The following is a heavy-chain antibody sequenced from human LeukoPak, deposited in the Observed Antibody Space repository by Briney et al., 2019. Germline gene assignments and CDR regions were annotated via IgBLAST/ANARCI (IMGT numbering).Heavy chain of an antibody. CDR3: ARSLWYYDS. CDR1: GGSISSYY. D-gene: IGHD3-22*01. Sequence: SETLSLTCTVSGGSISSYYWSWIRQPPGKGLEWIGYIYYSGSTNYNPSLKSRVTISVDTSKNQFTLKLSSVTAADTAVYYCARSLWYYDSWGQGTLVTVSS. CDR2: IYYSGST. V-gene: IGHV4-59*01. J-gene: IGHJ4*02.